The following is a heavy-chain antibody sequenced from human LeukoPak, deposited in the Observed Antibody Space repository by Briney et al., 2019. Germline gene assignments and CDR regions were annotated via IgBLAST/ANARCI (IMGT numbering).Heavy chain of an antibody. CDR3: ARDSSSWLDY. CDR2: IYYSGST. D-gene: IGHD6-13*01. CDR1: GGSISSSSYY. V-gene: IGHV4-39*07. Sequence: PSETLSLTCTVSGGSISSSSYYWGWIRQPPGKGLEWIGSIYYSGSTYYNPSLKSRVTISVDTSKNQFSLKLSSVTAADTAVYYCARDSSSWLDYWGQGTLVTVSS. J-gene: IGHJ4*02.